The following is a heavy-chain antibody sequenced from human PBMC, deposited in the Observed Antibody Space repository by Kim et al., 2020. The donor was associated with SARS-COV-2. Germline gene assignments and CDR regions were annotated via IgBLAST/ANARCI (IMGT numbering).Heavy chain of an antibody. V-gene: IGHV4-39*01. CDR1: GGSISSSSYY. Sequence: SETLSLTCTVSGGSISSSSYYWGWIRQPPGKGLEWIGRIYYSGSTYYNPSLKSRVTISVDTSKNQFSLKLSSVTAADTAVYYCARVVVITPDFDYWGQGTLVTVSS. CDR2: IYYSGST. CDR3: ARVVVITPDFDY. D-gene: IGHD3-22*01. J-gene: IGHJ4*02.